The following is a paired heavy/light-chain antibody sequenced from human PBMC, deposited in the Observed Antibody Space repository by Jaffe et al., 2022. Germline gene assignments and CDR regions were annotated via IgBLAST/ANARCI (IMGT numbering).Light chain of an antibody. Sequence: SYVLTQPPSVSVAPGQTARITCGGNNIGSKTVHWYQQKPGQAPVLVVYDDSDRPSGIPERFSGSNSGNTATLTISRVEAGDETDYYCQVWDSNSDHVVFGGGTRLTVL. J-gene: IGLJ2*01. V-gene: IGLV3-21*02. CDR3: QVWDSNSDHVV. CDR2: DDS. CDR1: NIGSKT.
Heavy chain of an antibody. CDR2: TSGSGGTI. J-gene: IGHJ4*02. D-gene: IGHD4-17*01. CDR1: GFTFDSYG. V-gene: IGHV3-23*01. Sequence: EVQLLESGGGLVQPGGSLRVSCAASGFTFDSYGMSWVRQAPGKGLEWVSSTSGSGGTISYADSVRGRFTISRDNSKNTLYLQMSSLRAEDTAIYYCAKRTDYGDFGTVVRCFDYWGQGTLVTVSS. CDR3: AKRTDYGDFGTVVRCFDY.